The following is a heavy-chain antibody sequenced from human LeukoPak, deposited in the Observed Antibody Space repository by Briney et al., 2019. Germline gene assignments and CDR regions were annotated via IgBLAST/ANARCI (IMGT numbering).Heavy chain of an antibody. CDR3: ARVGPNWNNFDY. V-gene: IGHV3-48*03. D-gene: IGHD1/OR15-1a*01. CDR2: IGSSGGAK. Sequence: GGSLRLSCAASGFTFSSYEMNWVRQAPGKGREWVSYIGSSGGAKYYAGSVMGRFTISRDNAKNSLFLQMKSLRAEDTAVYYCARVGPNWNNFDYWGQGTLVTVSS. J-gene: IGHJ4*02. CDR1: GFTFSSYE.